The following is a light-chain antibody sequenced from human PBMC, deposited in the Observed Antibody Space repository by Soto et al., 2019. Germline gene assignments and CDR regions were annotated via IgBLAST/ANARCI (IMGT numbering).Light chain of an antibody. Sequence: EIVLTQSPGTLSLSPGERATLSCRASQSVRNNYLAWYQQRPGQAPRLLIYAASSRATGIPDRFIGSGSGTDFSLTISRLEPEDFAVYYCQQYGTSPRTFGQGTKVEIK. V-gene: IGKV3-20*01. CDR2: AAS. J-gene: IGKJ1*01. CDR1: QSVRNNY. CDR3: QQYGTSPRT.